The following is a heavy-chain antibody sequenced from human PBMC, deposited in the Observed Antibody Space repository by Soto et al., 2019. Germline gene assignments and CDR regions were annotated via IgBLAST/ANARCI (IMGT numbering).Heavy chain of an antibody. CDR3: ARSGYSSAWYHWYFDL. D-gene: IGHD6-19*01. CDR1: GYTFINYG. J-gene: IGHJ2*01. Sequence: ASVKVSCKASGYTFINYGIHWVRQAPGQRLEWMGWINAGNGNTKYSQNFQDRVTITRDTSASTAYMELSSLRSEDTAVFYCARSGYSSAWYHWYFDLWGRGTLVTVSS. V-gene: IGHV1-3*01. CDR2: INAGNGNT.